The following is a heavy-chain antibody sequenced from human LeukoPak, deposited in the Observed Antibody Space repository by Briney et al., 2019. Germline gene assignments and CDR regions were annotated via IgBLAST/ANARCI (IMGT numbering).Heavy chain of an antibody. V-gene: IGHV4-39*07. D-gene: IGHD3-22*01. CDR3: ARALYTCYYDSSGLFDP. J-gene: IGHJ5*02. CDR2: IYYSGST. Sequence: SETLSLTCTVSGGSISSSSYYWGWIRQPPGKGLEWIGSIYYSGSTYYNPSLKSRVTISVDTSKNQFSLKLSSVTAADTAVYYCARALYTCYYDSSGLFDPWGQGTLVTVSS. CDR1: GGSISSSSYY.